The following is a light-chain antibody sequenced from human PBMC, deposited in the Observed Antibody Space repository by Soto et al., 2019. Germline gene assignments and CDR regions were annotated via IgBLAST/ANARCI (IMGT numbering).Light chain of an antibody. CDR1: SGPSSSA. Sequence: QPVLTQSPSASASLGASVKLTCTLGSGPSSSAIAWHQQQPEKGPRYLMNVNTDGSHNKGDGIPDRFSGSSSGAERYLTISSLQSEDEADYYCQTWDAGTRVFGGGTKLTVL. CDR3: QTWDAGTRV. V-gene: IGLV4-69*01. J-gene: IGLJ2*01. CDR2: VNTDGSH.